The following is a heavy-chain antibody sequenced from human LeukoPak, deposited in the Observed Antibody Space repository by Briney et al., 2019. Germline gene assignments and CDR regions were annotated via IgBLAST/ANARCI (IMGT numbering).Heavy chain of an antibody. CDR2: MSYSGRT. D-gene: IGHD6-13*01. J-gene: IGHJ3*01. Sequence: SETLSLICNVSGASINAYYWTWIRQSPEKGLEWIASMSYSGRTVSNPSLKSRVSMSVGPSKSQFSLRLTSVTAADTAIYYCAQQVVGTSNSFDVWGQGTFVAVSS. CDR3: AQQVVGTSNSFDV. V-gene: IGHV4-59*01. CDR1: GASINAYY.